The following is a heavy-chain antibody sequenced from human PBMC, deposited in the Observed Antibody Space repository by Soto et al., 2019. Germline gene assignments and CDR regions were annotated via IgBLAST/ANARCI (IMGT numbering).Heavy chain of an antibody. CDR3: AKGSTVTKGYYYYYYMDV. Sequence: GGSLRLSCAASGFTFSSYAMSWVRQAPGKGLEWVSAISGSGGSTYYADSVKGRFTISRDNSKNTLYLQMNSLRAEDTAVYYCAKGSTVTKGYYYYYYMDVWGKGTTVTVSS. J-gene: IGHJ6*03. CDR2: ISGSGGST. V-gene: IGHV3-23*01. D-gene: IGHD4-4*01. CDR1: GFTFSSYA.